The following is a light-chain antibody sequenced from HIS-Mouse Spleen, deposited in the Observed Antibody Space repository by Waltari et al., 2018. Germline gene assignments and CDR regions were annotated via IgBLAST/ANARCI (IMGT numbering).Light chain of an antibody. CDR3: CSYAGSYTLV. J-gene: IGLJ2*01. V-gene: IGLV2-11*01. CDR2: DVS. CDR1: SSDVGGYNY. Sequence: QSALTQPRSVSGSPGQSVTISCTGTSSDVGGYNYFSWYQQHPGKAPKPRIYDVSKRPSGVPDRFSGSKSGNTASLTISGLQAEDEADYYCCSYAGSYTLVFGGGTKLTVL.